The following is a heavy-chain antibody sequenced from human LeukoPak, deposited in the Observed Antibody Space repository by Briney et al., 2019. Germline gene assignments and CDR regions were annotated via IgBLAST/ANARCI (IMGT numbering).Heavy chain of an antibody. J-gene: IGHJ6*02. Sequence: GGSLRLSCAAPGFTVSSNYMSWVRQAPGKGLEWVSVIYSGGSTYYADSVKGRFTISRHNSKNTLYLQMNSLRAEDTAVYYCARDAGIVGATSYYYGMDVWGQGTTVTVSS. D-gene: IGHD1-26*01. CDR3: ARDAGIVGATSYYYGMDV. CDR2: IYSGGST. V-gene: IGHV3-53*04. CDR1: GFTVSSNY.